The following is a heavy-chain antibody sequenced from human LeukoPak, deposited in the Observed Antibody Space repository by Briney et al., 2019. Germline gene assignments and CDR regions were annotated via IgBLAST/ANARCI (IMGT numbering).Heavy chain of an antibody. Sequence: ASVKVSCKASGYTFTSYGISWVRQAPGQGLEWMGWISAYNGNTNYAQKLQGRVTMTTDISTSTAYMELRSLRSDDTAVYYCARDLSWDSSSPRFDYWGQGTLVTVSS. V-gene: IGHV1-18*01. CDR2: ISAYNGNT. CDR1: GYTFTSYG. D-gene: IGHD6-6*01. CDR3: ARDLSWDSSSPRFDY. J-gene: IGHJ4*02.